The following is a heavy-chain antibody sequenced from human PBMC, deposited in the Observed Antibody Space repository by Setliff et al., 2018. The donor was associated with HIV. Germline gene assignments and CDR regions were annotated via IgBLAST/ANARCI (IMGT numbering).Heavy chain of an antibody. CDR1: GFTFNSDW. Sequence: GALRLSCQASGFTFNSDWMSWVRQAPGKGLEWVGLIKNDGATDYAAPVQGRFTISRDASKNTVYLQMNSLKTEDTAVYYCATDSATIGGGEFDYWGQGTLVTVSS. CDR3: ATDSATIGGGEFDY. V-gene: IGHV3-15*01. D-gene: IGHD5-12*01. J-gene: IGHJ4*02. CDR2: IKNDGAT.